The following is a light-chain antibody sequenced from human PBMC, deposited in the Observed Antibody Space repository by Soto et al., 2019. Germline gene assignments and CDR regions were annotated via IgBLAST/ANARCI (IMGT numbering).Light chain of an antibody. CDR3: SSYAGSNNVV. CDR1: SSDVGRYNS. J-gene: IGLJ7*01. Sequence: QSALTQPPSASGSPGQSVTISCTGTSSDVGRYNSVSWYQQHPGKAPKLMLYDVNRRPSGVPDRFSGSKSGNTASLTVSGLQAEDEADYYCSSYAGSNNVVFGGGTQLTVL. V-gene: IGLV2-8*01. CDR2: DVN.